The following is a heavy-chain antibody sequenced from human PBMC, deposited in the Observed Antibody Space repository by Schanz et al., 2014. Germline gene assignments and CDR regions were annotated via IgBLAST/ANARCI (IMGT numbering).Heavy chain of an antibody. CDR1: GFSFSGYG. J-gene: IGHJ5*02. V-gene: IGHV3-30*02. CDR2: IRFDASAK. Sequence: QVQLVESGGGVAQPGGSLRLSCAASGFSFSGYGMHWVRQAPGKGLEWVAYIRFDASAKYYGDSVEGRFTISRDNSKNTLYLQMNSLRADDTAVYYCAKDQLANYRGSGYNWFDPWGQGTLVAVSS. CDR3: AKDQLANYRGSGYNWFDP. D-gene: IGHD3-10*01.